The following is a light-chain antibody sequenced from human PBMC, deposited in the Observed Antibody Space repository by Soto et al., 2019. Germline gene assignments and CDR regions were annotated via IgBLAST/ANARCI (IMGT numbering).Light chain of an antibody. CDR2: EVS. Sequence: QSALTQPPSASGSPGQSVTISCTGTSSDVGGYNYVSWYQQHPGKAPKLMIYEVSKRPSGVPDRFSGSKSGNTASLTVSGLQAEDEADYYCCSYTTSSTRVFGSGTKVTVL. CDR3: CSYTTSSTRV. J-gene: IGLJ1*01. V-gene: IGLV2-8*01. CDR1: SSDVGGYNY.